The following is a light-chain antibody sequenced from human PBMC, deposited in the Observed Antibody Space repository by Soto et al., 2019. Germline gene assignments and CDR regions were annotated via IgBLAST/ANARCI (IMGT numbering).Light chain of an antibody. CDR3: QQRSNSPAN. V-gene: IGKV3D-20*02. Sequence: EILMTQSPGTLSVSPGERVTLSCRASQSLTRNLAWYQHKPGQSPRLLIYGASNRATGIPDRFSGSGSGTDFTLTISRLEPEDFEVYYCQQRSNSPANFGQGTRLEIK. CDR1: QSLTRN. J-gene: IGKJ5*01. CDR2: GAS.